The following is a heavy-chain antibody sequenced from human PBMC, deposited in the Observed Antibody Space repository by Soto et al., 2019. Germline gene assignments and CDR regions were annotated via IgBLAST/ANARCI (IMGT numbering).Heavy chain of an antibody. CDR1: GFTFSSYG. CDR3: TKDSGYDSTD. CDR2: ISYDGSNK. J-gene: IGHJ4*02. D-gene: IGHD3-9*01. Sequence: HPGGSLRLSCAASGFTFSSYGMHWVRQAPGKGLEWVAVISYDGSNKYYADSVKGRFTISRDNSKSTLYLQMHSLRVEDTALYYCTKDSGYDSTDWGLRTLVTVSS. V-gene: IGHV3-30*18.